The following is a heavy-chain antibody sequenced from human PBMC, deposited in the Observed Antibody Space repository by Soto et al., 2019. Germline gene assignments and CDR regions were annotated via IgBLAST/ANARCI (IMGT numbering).Heavy chain of an antibody. CDR3: AREGLIAVVTASFDY. CDR1: GYTFNTYY. D-gene: IGHD2-21*02. Sequence: QVQLVQSGAEVKKPGASVKVSCKPSGYTFNTYYLHWVRQAPGQALEWMGVIHPSGGGTTYAEKYLRRVTVTRDTSTSTVLMELSSLRSDDTAVYYCAREGLIAVVTASFDYWGQGTLVTVSS. CDR2: IHPSGGGT. V-gene: IGHV1-46*02. J-gene: IGHJ4*02.